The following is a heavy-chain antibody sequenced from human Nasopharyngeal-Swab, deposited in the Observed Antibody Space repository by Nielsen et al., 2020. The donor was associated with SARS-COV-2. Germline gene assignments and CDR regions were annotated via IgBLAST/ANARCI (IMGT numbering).Heavy chain of an antibody. CDR1: GFTFSSYS. Sequence: GESLKISCAASGFTFSSYSMNWVRQAPGKGLGWVSYISSSGRTIYYEDSVKGRFTISRDNAKNSVFLQMNSLRDEDTAVYYCARNLYGDYVIDYWGRGTLVTVSS. J-gene: IGHJ4*02. V-gene: IGHV3-48*02. D-gene: IGHD4-17*01. CDR3: ARNLYGDYVIDY. CDR2: ISSSGRTI.